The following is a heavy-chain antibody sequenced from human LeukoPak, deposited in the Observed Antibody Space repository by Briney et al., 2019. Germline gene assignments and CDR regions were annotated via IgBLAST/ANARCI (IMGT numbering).Heavy chain of an antibody. CDR2: INPNSGGT. CDR1: GYTFTGYY. CDR3: ARDATGYYYGSGSYYNV. Sequence: ASVKVSCKASGYTFTGYYMRWVRQAPGQGLEWMGWINPNSGGTNYAQKFQGRVTMTRDTSISTAYMELSRLRSDDTAVYYCARDATGYYYGSGSYYNVWGQGTLVTVSS. V-gene: IGHV1-2*02. D-gene: IGHD3-10*01. J-gene: IGHJ4*02.